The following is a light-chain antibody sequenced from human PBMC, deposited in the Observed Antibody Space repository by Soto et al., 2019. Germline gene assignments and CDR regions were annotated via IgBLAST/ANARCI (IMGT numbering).Light chain of an antibody. V-gene: IGKV3-11*01. J-gene: IGKJ5*01. Sequence: EIVLTQSPATLSLSPGERATLSCRASQSVSSYLAWYQQKPGQAPRLLIYDASNRATGIPARFSGSGSGTDFTLPISSLEPEDFAVYYCQQRSNWPLMTFGQGTRLAIK. CDR3: QQRSNWPLMT. CDR1: QSVSSY. CDR2: DAS.